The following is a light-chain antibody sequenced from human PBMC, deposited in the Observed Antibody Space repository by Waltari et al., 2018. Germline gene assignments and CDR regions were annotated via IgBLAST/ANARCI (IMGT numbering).Light chain of an antibody. J-gene: IGLJ2*01. V-gene: IGLV3-25*03. CDR2: KDN. CDR1: ALPTQY. Sequence: SYELTQPPSVSVSPGQTARITCSGDALPTQYAYWYQQKAGQAPVAVTYKDNEMPSGIPGRFSGSSSGTTVTLTISGVQAEDEADYYCQSSDSSGSYPFVVFGGGTKLTVL. CDR3: QSSDSSGSYPFVV.